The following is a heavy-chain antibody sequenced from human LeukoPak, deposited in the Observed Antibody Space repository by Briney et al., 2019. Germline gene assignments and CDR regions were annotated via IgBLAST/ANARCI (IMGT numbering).Heavy chain of an antibody. CDR2: IYYSGST. CDR3: ARVYTAMDYYYYYYYMDV. J-gene: IGHJ6*03. Sequence: KASETLSLTCTVSGGSISSTSYYWVWIRQPPGKGLEWIGSIYYSGSTYYNPSLKSRVTISVDTSKNQFSLKLSSVTAADTAVYYCARVYTAMDYYYYYYYMDVWGKGTTVTISS. V-gene: IGHV4-39*07. D-gene: IGHD5-18*01. CDR1: GGSISSTSYY.